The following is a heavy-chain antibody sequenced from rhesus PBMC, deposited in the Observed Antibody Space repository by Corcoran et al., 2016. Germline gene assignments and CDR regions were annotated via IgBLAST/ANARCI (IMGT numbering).Heavy chain of an antibody. CDR1: GYTFTDYY. V-gene: IGHV1-111*02. J-gene: IGHJ4*01. D-gene: IGHD6-13*01. CDR3: ATGRVLGAAGPDSYFDY. CDR2: FDPEDGEA. Sequence: EVQLVQSGAEVKKPGASVKISCKPSGYTFTDYYLHWVRQAPGKVLEWMGRFDPEDGEAIHAQKFSDRVTITADTSTDTAYMELSSLRSEDTAVYYCATGRVLGAAGPDSYFDYWGQGVLVTVSS.